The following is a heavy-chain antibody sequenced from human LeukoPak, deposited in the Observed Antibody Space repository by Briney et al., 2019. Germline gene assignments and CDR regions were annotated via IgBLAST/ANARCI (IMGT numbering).Heavy chain of an antibody. CDR2: MNPNSGNT. V-gene: IGHV1-8*03. D-gene: IGHD6-19*01. J-gene: IGHJ4*02. CDR3: AAQYSSGWYPIDY. Sequence: ASVKVSCKASGYTFTSYDINWVRQATGQGLEWMGWMNPNSGNTGYAQKFQGRVTITRNTSISTAYMELSSLRSEDTAVYYCAAQYSSGWYPIDYWGQGTLVTVSS. CDR1: GYTFTSYD.